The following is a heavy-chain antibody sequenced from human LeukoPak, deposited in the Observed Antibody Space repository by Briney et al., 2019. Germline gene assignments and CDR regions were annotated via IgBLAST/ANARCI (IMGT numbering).Heavy chain of an antibody. CDR1: GYTFTVYY. V-gene: IGHV1-2*02. CDR3: ARGRVAGNNWFDP. CDR2: INPNSGGT. Sequence: ASVKVSCKASGYTFTVYYMHWVRQAPGQGLEWMGWINPNSGGTNYAQKFQGRVTMTRDTSISTAYMELSRLRSDDTAVYYCARGRVAGNNWFDPWGQGTLVTVSS. D-gene: IGHD2-15*01. J-gene: IGHJ5*02.